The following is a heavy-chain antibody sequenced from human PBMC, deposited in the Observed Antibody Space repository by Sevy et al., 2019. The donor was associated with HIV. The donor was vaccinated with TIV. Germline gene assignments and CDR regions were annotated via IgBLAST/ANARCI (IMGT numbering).Heavy chain of an antibody. Sequence: GGSLRLSCAASGFTFSSYGMHWVRQAPGKGLEWVAVISYDGSNKYYADSVKGRFTISRDNSKNTLYLQMNSLRAEDMAVYYCANGGRWMYSSSPYYYYYGMDVWGQGTTVTVSS. J-gene: IGHJ6*02. D-gene: IGHD6-6*01. CDR2: ISYDGSNK. V-gene: IGHV3-30*18. CDR3: ANGGRWMYSSSPYYYYYGMDV. CDR1: GFTFSSYG.